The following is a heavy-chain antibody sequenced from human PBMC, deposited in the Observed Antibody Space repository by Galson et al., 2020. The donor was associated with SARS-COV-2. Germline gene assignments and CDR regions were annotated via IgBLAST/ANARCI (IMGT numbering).Heavy chain of an antibody. Sequence: GESLKISCKTSGYNFADYYFYWVRQAPGQSPEYMGWIKPSSGDTGYAPKFQGRVTLSRDTSIDTAYMELTRLTSDDTAMYYCARDGSSIMVDFDYWGQGTLVTVSS. D-gene: IGHD2-21*01. CDR2: IKPSSGDT. CDR3: ARDGSSIMVDFDY. CDR1: GYNFADYY. J-gene: IGHJ4*02. V-gene: IGHV1-2*02.